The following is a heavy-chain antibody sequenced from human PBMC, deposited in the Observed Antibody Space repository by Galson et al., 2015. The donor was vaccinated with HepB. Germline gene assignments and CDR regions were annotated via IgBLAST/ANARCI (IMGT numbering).Heavy chain of an antibody. Sequence: SLRLSCAASEFTFNNYAMHWVRQAPGKGLEWVSLISYDGSNKYGADVVKGRFTISKDNSKTMLHLHMNGLSAEETAFYYWTRGRTYNSDAAFDICGQGTMVTVSS. CDR3: TRGRTYNSDAAFDI. CDR2: ISYDGSNK. V-gene: IGHV3-30*04. CDR1: EFTFNNYA. J-gene: IGHJ3*02. D-gene: IGHD1-14*01.